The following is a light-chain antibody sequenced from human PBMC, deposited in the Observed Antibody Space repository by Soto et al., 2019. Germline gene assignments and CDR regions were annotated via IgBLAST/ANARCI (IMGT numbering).Light chain of an antibody. CDR1: QGISSA. CDR3: HQFNNYPFT. Sequence: AIQLTQSPSSLSASVGDRVTITCRASQGISSALAWYQQTPGKPPKLLIYDASSLEIGVPSRFSGSGSVTDFTLTISSLQPEDFATYYCHQFNNYPFTFGPRTKVDIK. V-gene: IGKV1D-13*01. J-gene: IGKJ3*01. CDR2: DAS.